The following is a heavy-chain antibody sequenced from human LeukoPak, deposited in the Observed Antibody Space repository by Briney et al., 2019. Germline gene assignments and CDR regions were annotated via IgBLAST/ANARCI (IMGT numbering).Heavy chain of an antibody. V-gene: IGHV1-2*02. CDR2: INPNSGGT. Sequence: GASVKVSCKASGYTFTGYYMHWVRQAPGQGLEWMGWINPNSGGTNYAQKFQGRVTMTRDTSISTAYMELSRLRSDDAAVYYCASTISTRFNWFDPWGQGTLVTVSS. D-gene: IGHD3-9*01. J-gene: IGHJ5*02. CDR1: GYTFTGYY. CDR3: ASTISTRFNWFDP.